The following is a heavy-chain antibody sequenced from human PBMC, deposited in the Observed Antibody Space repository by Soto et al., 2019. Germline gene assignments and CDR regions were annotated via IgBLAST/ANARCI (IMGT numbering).Heavy chain of an antibody. Sequence: ASVKVSCKASGYTFTSYGISWVRQAPGQGLEWMGWISAYNGNTNYAQKLQGRVTMTTDTSTSTAYMELRSLRSDDTAVYYCARDDPWWNSSRKWTTFDYWGQGTLVTVSS. CDR2: ISAYNGNT. J-gene: IGHJ4*02. CDR3: ARDDPWWNSSRKWTTFDY. D-gene: IGHD6-13*01. CDR1: GYTFTSYG. V-gene: IGHV1-18*01.